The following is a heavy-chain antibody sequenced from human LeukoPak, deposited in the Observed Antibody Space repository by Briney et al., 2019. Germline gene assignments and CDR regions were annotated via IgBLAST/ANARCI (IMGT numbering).Heavy chain of an antibody. Sequence: PSETLSLTCAGYGGSFSGYYWSWIRQPPGKGLEWIGEINHSRSTSYNPSLKSRVTISVDTSKNQFSLKLSSVTAADTAVYYCASYDYVWGSYRYTSFDYWGQGTLVTVSS. CDR1: GGSFSGYY. D-gene: IGHD3-16*02. CDR2: INHSRST. V-gene: IGHV4-34*01. J-gene: IGHJ4*02. CDR3: ASYDYVWGSYRYTSFDY.